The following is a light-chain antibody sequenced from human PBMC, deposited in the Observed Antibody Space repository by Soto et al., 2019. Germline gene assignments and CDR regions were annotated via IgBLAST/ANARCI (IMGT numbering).Light chain of an antibody. Sequence: DIQLTQGPSTLSASVGDRVTITCRASQRMTSWLAWYQQKPGKAPKVLIYDASSLESGVPSRFSASESGTEFTLTISSLQPDDIATYYCQQYTENSGTFGQGTKVDIK. CDR2: DAS. CDR3: QQYTENSGT. J-gene: IGKJ1*01. V-gene: IGKV1-5*01. CDR1: QRMTSW.